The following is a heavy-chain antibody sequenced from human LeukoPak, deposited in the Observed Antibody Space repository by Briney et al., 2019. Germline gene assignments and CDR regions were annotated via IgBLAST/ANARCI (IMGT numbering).Heavy chain of an antibody. V-gene: IGHV1-69*13. D-gene: IGHD2-8*01. J-gene: IGHJ4*02. CDR2: IIPIFGTA. CDR1: GGTFSSYA. CDR3: ARVRARVLMVYAISGHFDY. Sequence: SVKVSCKASGGTFSSYAISWVRQAPGQGLEWMVGIIPIFGTANYAQKFQGRVMITADESTSTAYMELSSLRSEDTAVYYCARVRARVLMVYAISGHFDYWGQGTLVTVSS.